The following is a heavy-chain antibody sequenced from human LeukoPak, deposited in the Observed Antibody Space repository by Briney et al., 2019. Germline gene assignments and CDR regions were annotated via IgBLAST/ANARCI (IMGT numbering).Heavy chain of an antibody. D-gene: IGHD2-15*01. J-gene: IGHJ4*02. CDR3: ANFVVVIAATTKDY. CDR2: IKQDGSEK. CDR1: GFTFSSYW. Sequence: GGSLRLSCAASGFTFSSYWMTWVRQAPGKGLEWVANIKQDGSEKYYVDSVRGRFTISRDNAKNSLYLQMNSLRAEDTAVYYCANFVVVIAATTKDYRGQGTLVTVSS. V-gene: IGHV3-7*01.